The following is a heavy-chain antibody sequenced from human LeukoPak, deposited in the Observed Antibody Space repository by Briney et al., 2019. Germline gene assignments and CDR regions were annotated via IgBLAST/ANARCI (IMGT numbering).Heavy chain of an antibody. CDR1: GFTVSSNS. CDR2: IYSGVGP. D-gene: IGHD4/OR15-4a*01. V-gene: IGHV3-53*01. Sequence: GGSLRLSCTVSGFTVSSNSMSWVRQAPGEGLEWVSFIYSGVGPHYSDSVKGRFTISRDDSKNTLYLQMNSLRAEDTAVYYCARRAGAYSHPYDYWGQGTLVTVSS. CDR3: ARRAGAYSHPYDY. J-gene: IGHJ4*02.